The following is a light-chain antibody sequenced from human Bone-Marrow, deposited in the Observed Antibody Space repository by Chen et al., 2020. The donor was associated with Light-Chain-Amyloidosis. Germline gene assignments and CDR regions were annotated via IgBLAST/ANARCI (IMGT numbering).Light chain of an antibody. J-gene: IGLJ2*01. CDR1: DLPTKY. V-gene: IGLV3-25*03. Sequence: SYDLTHPPSVSVSPGQTPRITCSGDDLPTKYAYWYQQKPGQAPVLVIHRDTERPSGISERLSGSSSGKTATLTISGGQAEDEADYHCQSADSSGTYEVIFGGGTKLTVL. CDR2: RDT. CDR3: QSADSSGTYEVI.